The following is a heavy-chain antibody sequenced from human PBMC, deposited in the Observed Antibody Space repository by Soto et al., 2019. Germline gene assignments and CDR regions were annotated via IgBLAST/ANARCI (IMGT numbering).Heavy chain of an antibody. J-gene: IGHJ4*02. CDR2: INAGNGNT. CDR1: GYTFTSYA. V-gene: IGHV1-3*01. Sequence: ASVKVSCKASGYTFTSYAMHWVRQAPGQRLEWMGWINAGNGNTKYSQKFQGRVTITRDTSASTAYMELSSLRSEDTAVYYCASAPTPQIRYFDWLLPALDYWGQGTLVTVSS. CDR3: ASAPTPQIRYFDWLLPALDY. D-gene: IGHD3-9*01.